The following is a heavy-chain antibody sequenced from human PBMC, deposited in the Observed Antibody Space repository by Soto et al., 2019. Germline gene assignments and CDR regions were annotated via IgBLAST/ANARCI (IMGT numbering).Heavy chain of an antibody. CDR2: INTDGSVT. Sequence: VVSLRLSCAGSGFTFNNFWMHWVRQAPGKGLVWVARINTDGSVTSHSDSVKGRFTISIDNAKSTLYLQMNSLRAEDSARYYCARQTGLGATNYWGRGTLVTVSS. V-gene: IGHV3-74*01. CDR3: ARQTGLGATNY. CDR1: GFTFNNFW. D-gene: IGHD1-26*01. J-gene: IGHJ4*02.